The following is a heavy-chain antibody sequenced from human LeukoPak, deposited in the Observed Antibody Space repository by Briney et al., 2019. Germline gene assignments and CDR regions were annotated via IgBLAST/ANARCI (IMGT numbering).Heavy chain of an antibody. Sequence: SETLSLTCAVYGGSFSGYYWSWIRQPPGKGLEWIGEINHSGSTNYNPSLKSRVTISVDTSKNQFSLKLSSVTAADTAVYYCARAPLLYCSSTSCPPADYWGQGTLATVSS. CDR2: INHSGST. J-gene: IGHJ4*02. CDR1: GGSFSGYY. CDR3: ARAPLLYCSSTSCPPADY. V-gene: IGHV4-34*01. D-gene: IGHD2-2*01.